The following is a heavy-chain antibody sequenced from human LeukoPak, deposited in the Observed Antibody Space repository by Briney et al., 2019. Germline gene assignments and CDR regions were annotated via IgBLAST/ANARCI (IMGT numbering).Heavy chain of an antibody. CDR2: INGDGSGT. Sequence: PGGSLRLSCAASGFTFTDYRMHWVRQAPGKGLVWVSRINGDGSGTSYADSVKGRFTISRDNAKNTVYLQMNSLRAEDTAVYYCTRDFYGIDYWGQGTLVTVSS. J-gene: IGHJ4*02. V-gene: IGHV3-74*01. CDR3: TRDFYGIDY. CDR1: GFTFTDYR. D-gene: IGHD3-10*01.